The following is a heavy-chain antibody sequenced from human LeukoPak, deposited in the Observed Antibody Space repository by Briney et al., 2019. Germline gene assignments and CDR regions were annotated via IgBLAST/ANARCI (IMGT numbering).Heavy chain of an antibody. V-gene: IGHV1-69*05. CDR3: ARGTVTTEGNYFDY. J-gene: IGHJ4*02. CDR2: IIPIFGTA. D-gene: IGHD4-11*01. CDR1: GGTFSSYA. Sequence: ASVTVSCKASGGTFSSYAISWVRQAPGQGLEWMGGIIPIFGTANYAQKFQGRVTITTDESTSTAYMELSRLRSEDTAVYYCARGTVTTEGNYFDYWGQGTLVTVSS.